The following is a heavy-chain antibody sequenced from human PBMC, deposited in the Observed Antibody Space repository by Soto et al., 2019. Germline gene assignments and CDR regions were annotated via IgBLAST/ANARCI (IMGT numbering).Heavy chain of an antibody. J-gene: IGHJ5*02. CDR2: IRSKAYGGTT. CDR3: TRASPPNWFDP. Sequence: GGSLRLCCTASGFTFGDYAMSWFRQAPGKGLEWVGFIRSKAYGGTTEYAASVKGRFTISRDDSKSIAYLQMNSLKTEDTAVYYCTRASPPNWFDPWGQGTLVTVSS. V-gene: IGHV3-49*03. CDR1: GFTFGDYA.